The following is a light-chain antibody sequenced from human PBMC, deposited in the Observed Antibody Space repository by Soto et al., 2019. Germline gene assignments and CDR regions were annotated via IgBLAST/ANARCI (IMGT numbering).Light chain of an antibody. CDR2: KAS. Sequence: DIQMTQSPSTLSASVGDRVTITCRASQNIGTYLAWYQQKPGKAPKFLIYKASSLESGVPSRFRGSGSGTEFSLTISSLQFDDSAIYYCQQYVSLPITFGQGRRLEIK. J-gene: IGKJ5*01. CDR1: QNIGTY. CDR3: QQYVSLPIT. V-gene: IGKV1-5*03.